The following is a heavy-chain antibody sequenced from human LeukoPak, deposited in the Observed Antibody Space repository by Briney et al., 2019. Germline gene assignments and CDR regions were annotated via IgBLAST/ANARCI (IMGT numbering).Heavy chain of an antibody. Sequence: SQTLSLTCAISGDSVSSNSAAWNWIRQSPSRGLEWLGRTYYRSKWYNDYAVSVKSRITINPDTSKNQFSLQLNSMTPEDTAVYYCARDGYNWDPKNYYFDYWGQGTLVTVSS. J-gene: IGHJ4*02. D-gene: IGHD5-24*01. V-gene: IGHV6-1*01. CDR3: ARDGYNWDPKNYYFDY. CDR2: TYYRSKWYN. CDR1: GDSVSSNSAA.